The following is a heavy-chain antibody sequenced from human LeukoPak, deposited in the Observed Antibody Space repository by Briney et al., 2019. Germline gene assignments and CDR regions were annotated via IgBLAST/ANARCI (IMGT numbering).Heavy chain of an antibody. J-gene: IGHJ5*02. V-gene: IGHV3-74*01. CDR2: INSDESST. CDR1: GFTFSSYW. D-gene: IGHD3-22*01. Sequence: QPGGSLRLSCAASGFTFSSYWMHWVRQAPGKGLVCVSRINSDESSTSYADSVKGRFTISRDNAKNTLYLQMNSLRAEDTAVYYCARDAPYYDSSGYSPTNNWFDPWGQGTLVTVSS. CDR3: ARDAPYYDSSGYSPTNNWFDP.